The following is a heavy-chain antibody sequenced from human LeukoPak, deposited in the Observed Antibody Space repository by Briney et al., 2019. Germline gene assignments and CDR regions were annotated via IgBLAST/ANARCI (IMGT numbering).Heavy chain of an antibody. J-gene: IGHJ5*02. Sequence: ASVKVSCKASGGTFSSYAISWVRQAPGQGLEWMGGVIPIFGTANYAQKFQGRVTITADESTSTAYMELSGLRSEDTAVYYCASQGSLYYDFWTDLNWFDPWGQGTLVTVSS. CDR3: ASQGSLYYDFWTDLNWFDP. V-gene: IGHV1-69*01. CDR2: VIPIFGTA. D-gene: IGHD3-3*01. CDR1: GGTFSSYA.